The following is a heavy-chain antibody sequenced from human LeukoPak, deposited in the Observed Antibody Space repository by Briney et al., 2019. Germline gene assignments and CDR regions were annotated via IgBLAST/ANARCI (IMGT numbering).Heavy chain of an antibody. CDR3: ARAHFVTPGNYFDY. CDR2: INPNSGGT. CDR1: GYTFTGYY. D-gene: IGHD3-10*01. Sequence: GASVTVSCKASGYTFTGYYMHWVRQAPGQGLEWMGRINPNSGGTNYAQKFQGRVTMTRDTSISTAYMELSRLRSDDTAVYYCARAHFVTPGNYFDYWGQGTLVTVSS. J-gene: IGHJ4*02. V-gene: IGHV1-2*06.